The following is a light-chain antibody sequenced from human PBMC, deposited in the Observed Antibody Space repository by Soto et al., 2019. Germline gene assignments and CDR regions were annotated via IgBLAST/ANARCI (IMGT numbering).Light chain of an antibody. CDR2: YDS. CDR3: QVWEATVDQVV. Sequence: SYELTQPPSVSVAPGETARVSCGENHVGSRSGHWYQQKPGQAPFLAIYYDSVRPSGIPERFSGSNSGNTATLIISRVEAGDEADYYCQVWEATVDQVVFGGGTQLTVL. V-gene: IGLV3-21*01. CDR1: HVGSRS. J-gene: IGLJ2*01.